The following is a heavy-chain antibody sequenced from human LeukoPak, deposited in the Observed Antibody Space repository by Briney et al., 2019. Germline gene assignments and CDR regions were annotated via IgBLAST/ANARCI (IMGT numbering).Heavy chain of an antibody. V-gene: IGHV1-69-2*01. J-gene: IGHJ4*02. D-gene: IGHD3-3*01. Sequence: ASVKVSCKASGYTFTSYGISWVRQAPGKGLEWMGRVDPEDGEIVYAAMFQGRVAITADTSTDTAYMEMTSLTSEDTAVYYCATIVWSGYYRVDYWGQGTLVTVSS. CDR2: VDPEDGEI. CDR1: GYTFTSYG. CDR3: ATIVWSGYYRVDY.